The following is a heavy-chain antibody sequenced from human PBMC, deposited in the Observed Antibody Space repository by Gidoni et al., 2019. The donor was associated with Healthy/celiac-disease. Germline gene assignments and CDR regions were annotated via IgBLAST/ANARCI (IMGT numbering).Heavy chain of an antibody. Sequence: QVQLQQWGAGLLKPSETLSLTCAVYGGSFSGYYWSWIRQPPGKGLEWIGEINHSGSTNYNPSIKSRVTISVDTSKNQFSLKLSSVTAADTAVYYCARRGDYYYYYMDVWGKGTTVTVSS. J-gene: IGHJ6*03. CDR2: INHSGST. CDR1: GGSFSGYY. D-gene: IGHD2-21*01. V-gene: IGHV4-34*01. CDR3: ARRGDYYYYYMDV.